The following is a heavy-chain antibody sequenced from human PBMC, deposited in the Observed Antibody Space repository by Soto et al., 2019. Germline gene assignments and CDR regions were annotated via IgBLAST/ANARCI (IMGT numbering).Heavy chain of an antibody. V-gene: IGHV3-43*01. D-gene: IGHD2-8*02. Sequence: GGSLRLSCAASGFKFDDYTMHWVRQAPGKGLEWVSLISWDGRTAYYADSVKGRFTISRDNSKNSLYLQMNSLTTEDTALYYCAKSTGWRYYFDYWGQGTLVTVSS. CDR3: AKSTGWRYYFDY. CDR2: ISWDGRTA. CDR1: GFKFDDYT. J-gene: IGHJ4*02.